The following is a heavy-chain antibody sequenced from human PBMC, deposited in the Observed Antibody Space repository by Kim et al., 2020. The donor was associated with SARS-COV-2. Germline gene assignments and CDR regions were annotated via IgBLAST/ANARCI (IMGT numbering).Heavy chain of an antibody. CDR1: GGSINSSHHY. J-gene: IGHJ6*02. Sequence: SETLSLTCTVSGGSINSSHHYWTWIRQPPGKGLESIGTIFYTGTTYYNPSLESRVTMSVDPSKNQFSLRLTSVSASDTAVYYCARQAFDYSCGMDVWGQGTTVTVTS. CDR3: ARQAFDYSCGMDV. V-gene: IGHV4-39*01. CDR2: IFYTGTT.